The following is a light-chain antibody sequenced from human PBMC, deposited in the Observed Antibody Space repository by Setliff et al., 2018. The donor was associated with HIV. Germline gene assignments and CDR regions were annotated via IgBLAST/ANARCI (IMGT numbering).Light chain of an antibody. CDR2: WAS. Sequence: DVVMTQSPDSLAVSLGERATINCKSSQTVLYSSNNKNYLAWYQQKPGQSPKLLIYWASIRESGVPDRFSGSGSGTDFTLTISSLQAEDVAVYYCQQYYSTPLTFGGGTKVDIK. V-gene: IGKV4-1*01. J-gene: IGKJ4*01. CDR3: QQYYSTPLT. CDR1: QTVLYSSNNKNY.